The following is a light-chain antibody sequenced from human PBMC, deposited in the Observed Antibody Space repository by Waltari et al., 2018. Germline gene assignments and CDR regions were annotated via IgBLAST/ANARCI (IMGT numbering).Light chain of an antibody. CDR3: QSYDTTLSVV. CDR1: GSNIGAGYD. J-gene: IGLJ3*02. Sequence: QSVLTQPPSVSGAPGQRVTISCTGSGSNIGAGYDVPCYQQVPRAAPKLLIYGSSRRPLGVPDRFFGSTSGTSASLAITGLQAEDEAVYYCQSYDTTLSVVFGGGTKLTVL. V-gene: IGLV1-40*01. CDR2: GSS.